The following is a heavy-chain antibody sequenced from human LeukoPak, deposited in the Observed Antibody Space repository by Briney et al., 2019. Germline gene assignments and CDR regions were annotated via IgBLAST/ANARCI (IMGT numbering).Heavy chain of an antibody. V-gene: IGHV3-15*01. CDR1: GFTFSNAW. D-gene: IGHD6-19*01. CDR2: IKSKTDGGTA. Sequence: GGSLRLSCAASGFTFSNAWMSWVRQTPGKGLERVGRIKSKTDGGTADYAAPVEGRFTISRDDSKNTLYLQMNSLKSEDTAVYYCTRSAVAGGYWGQGTLVTV. J-gene: IGHJ4*02. CDR3: TRSAVAGGY.